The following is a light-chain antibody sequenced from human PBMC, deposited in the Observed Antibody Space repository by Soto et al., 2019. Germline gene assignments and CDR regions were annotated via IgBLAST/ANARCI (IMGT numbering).Light chain of an antibody. J-gene: IGKJ4*01. V-gene: IGKV3-11*01. CDR3: QQRSNWQVT. Sequence: EIVLTQSPATLSLSPGERAILSCRASQSVSSYLAWYQQKPGQAPRLLIYDASNRATGIPARFSGSGSGTDLTLTISSLEPEDFAVYSCQQRSNWQVTFGGGTKVDIK. CDR2: DAS. CDR1: QSVSSY.